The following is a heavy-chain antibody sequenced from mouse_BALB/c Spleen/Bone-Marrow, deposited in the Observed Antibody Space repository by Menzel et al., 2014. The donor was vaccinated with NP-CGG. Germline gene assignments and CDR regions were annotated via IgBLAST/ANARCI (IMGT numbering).Heavy chain of an antibody. CDR2: IDPASGNT. CDR1: GFNIKDTY. Sequence: EVQLQQSGAELMKPGASVKLSCTASGFNIKDTYMHWVKQRPEQGLEWIGRIDPASGNTKYDPKFQGKATITADTSSNTAYLQLSSLTSEDTAVYYCATMITDWYFDVWGAGTTVTVSS. D-gene: IGHD2-4*01. V-gene: IGHV14-3*02. J-gene: IGHJ1*01. CDR3: ATMITDWYFDV.